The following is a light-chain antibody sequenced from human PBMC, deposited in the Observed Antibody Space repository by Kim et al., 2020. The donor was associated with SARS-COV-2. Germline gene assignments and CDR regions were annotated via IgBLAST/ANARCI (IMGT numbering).Light chain of an antibody. CDR3: SSYTSNSTYV. Sequence: QSALTQPASVSGSPGQSITISCTGTNSDVGGYNYVSWFQQHPGKAPKLMIYDVNQRPSGVSNRFSGSRSGNTASLTISGLQAEDEADYFCSSYTSNSTYVFGIGTKVT. CDR1: NSDVGGYNY. J-gene: IGLJ1*01. V-gene: IGLV2-14*01. CDR2: DVN.